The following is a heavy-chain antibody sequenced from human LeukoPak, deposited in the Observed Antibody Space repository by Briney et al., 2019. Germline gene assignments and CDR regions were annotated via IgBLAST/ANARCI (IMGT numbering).Heavy chain of an antibody. CDR1: GGTFSSYA. V-gene: IGHV1-69*05. Sequence: SVKVSCKASGGTFSSYAISWVRQAPGQGLEWMGGIIPIFGTANYAQKFQGRVTITTDESTSTAYMEPSSLRSEDTAVYYCARAHIAPKTAVAFDIWGQGTMVTASS. D-gene: IGHD6-13*01. J-gene: IGHJ3*02. CDR3: ARAHIAPKTAVAFDI. CDR2: IIPIFGTA.